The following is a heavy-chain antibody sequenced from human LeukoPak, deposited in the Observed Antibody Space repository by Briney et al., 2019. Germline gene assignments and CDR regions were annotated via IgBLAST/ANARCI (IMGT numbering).Heavy chain of an antibody. J-gene: IGHJ4*02. V-gene: IGHV1-8*01. Sequence: GASVKVSCKASGYTFTSYDINWVRQATGQGLEWMGWMNPNSGNTGYAQKFQGRVTMTRNTSISTAYMELSSLRSEDTAVYYCARGLGYCSGGSCCSDYWGQGTLVTVSS. CDR3: ARGLGYCSGGSCCSDY. CDR1: GYTFTSYD. CDR2: MNPNSGNT. D-gene: IGHD2-15*01.